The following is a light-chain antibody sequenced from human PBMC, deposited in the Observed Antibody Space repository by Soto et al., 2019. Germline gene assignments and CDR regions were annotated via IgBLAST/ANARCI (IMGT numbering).Light chain of an antibody. V-gene: IGKV3-11*01. Sequence: EIVLTQSPATLSLSPGERATLSCRASQSVSSYLAWYQQKPGQAPRLLIYDASNRATGIPARFSGSGSGTDFTLTISSLEPEDFATYYCQQFQSYALTFGGGTKLEIK. CDR3: QQFQSYALT. J-gene: IGKJ4*01. CDR2: DAS. CDR1: QSVSSY.